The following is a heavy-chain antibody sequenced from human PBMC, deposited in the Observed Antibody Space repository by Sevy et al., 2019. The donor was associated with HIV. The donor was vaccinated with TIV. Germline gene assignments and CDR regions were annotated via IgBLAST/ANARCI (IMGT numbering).Heavy chain of an antibody. Sequence: SETLSLTCAVYGGSFSGYYWSWIRQPPGKGLEWIGEINHSGSTNYNPSLKSRVTISVDTSKNQFSLKLSSVTAADTAVYYCARLRFWEWLLPYYGMDVWGQRTTVTDSS. CDR3: ARLRFWEWLLPYYGMDV. CDR2: INHSGST. J-gene: IGHJ6*02. CDR1: GGSFSGYY. D-gene: IGHD3-3*01. V-gene: IGHV4-34*01.